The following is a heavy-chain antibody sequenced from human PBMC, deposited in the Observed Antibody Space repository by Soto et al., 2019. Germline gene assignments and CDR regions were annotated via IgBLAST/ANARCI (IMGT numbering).Heavy chain of an antibody. CDR2: IYYSGST. CDR1: GGSISSGGYY. V-gene: IGHV4-31*03. CDR3: ASRLGIEYDYIWGSYREYYFDY. J-gene: IGHJ4*02. Sequence: PSETLSLTCTVSGGSISSGGYYWSWIRQHPGKGLEWIGYIYYSGSTYYNPSLKSRVTISVDTSKNQFSLKLSSVTAADTAVYYCASRLGIEYDYIWGSYREYYFDYWGQGTLVTVSS. D-gene: IGHD3-16*02.